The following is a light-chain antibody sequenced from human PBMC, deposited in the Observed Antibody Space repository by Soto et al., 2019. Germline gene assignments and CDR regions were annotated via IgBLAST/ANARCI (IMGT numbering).Light chain of an antibody. J-gene: IGKJ1*01. CDR3: QQYGSSVT. CDR1: QSVSNNY. V-gene: IGKV3-20*01. CDR2: GAS. Sequence: IVLTQSPCTVSLSPGERATLPCRASQSVSNNYLAWYQQKPGQAPRLLIYGASSRATGIPDRFSGSGSGTDFTLTISRLEPEDFAVYYCQQYGSSVTFGRGTKVDI.